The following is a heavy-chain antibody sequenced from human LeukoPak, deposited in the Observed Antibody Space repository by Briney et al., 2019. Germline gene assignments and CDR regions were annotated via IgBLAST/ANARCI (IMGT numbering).Heavy chain of an antibody. D-gene: IGHD1-26*01. CDR2: IYHSEST. CDR1: GYSISSGYY. J-gene: IGHJ4*02. V-gene: IGHV4-38-2*02. CDR3: ARGSSYGGHLGY. Sequence: SETLSLTCTVSGYSISSGYYWGWIRQPPGKGLEWIGSIYHSESTYYNPSLKSRVTISLDTSENQFSLKLSSVTAADTAVYYCARGSSYGGHLGYWGQGTLVTVSS.